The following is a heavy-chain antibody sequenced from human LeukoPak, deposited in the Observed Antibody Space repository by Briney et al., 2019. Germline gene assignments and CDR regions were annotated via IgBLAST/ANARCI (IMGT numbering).Heavy chain of an antibody. Sequence: GASVKVSCKASGYTFNGYYMHWVRQAPGQGLEWMGWINPNSGGTNYAQKFQGRVTMTRDTSISTAYMELSRLRSDDTAVYYCARVKGYGDYSLYYFDYWGQGTLVTVSS. CDR2: INPNSGGT. CDR1: GYTFNGYY. CDR3: ARVKGYGDYSLYYFDY. D-gene: IGHD4-17*01. J-gene: IGHJ4*02. V-gene: IGHV1-2*02.